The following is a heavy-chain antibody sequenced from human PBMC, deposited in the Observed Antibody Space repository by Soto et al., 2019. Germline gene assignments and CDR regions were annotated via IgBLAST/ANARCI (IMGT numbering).Heavy chain of an antibody. CDR2: FIPILDMA. CDR1: GGTFNTYT. V-gene: IGHV1-69*02. CDR3: AITYCRDNSCPRDFDF. D-gene: IGHD2-21*01. J-gene: IGHJ4*02. Sequence: QVQVVQSGADVKKPESSVKVSCKPSGGTFNTYTVNWVRLAPGHGLEWMGRFIPILDMANYAQKSQDRVTITADRSTFTAYMELNSLTSADTAVYYCAITYCRDNSCPRDFDFWGPGTRVTVSS.